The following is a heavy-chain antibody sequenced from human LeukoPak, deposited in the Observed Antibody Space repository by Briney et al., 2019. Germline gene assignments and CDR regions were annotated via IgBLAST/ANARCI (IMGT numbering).Heavy chain of an antibody. CDR3: AKDRPPYCSSTSCREANDY. CDR1: GFTFSSYG. V-gene: IGHV3-30*02. J-gene: IGHJ4*02. D-gene: IGHD2-2*01. Sequence: PGGSLRLSCAASGFTFSSYGMHWVRQAPGKGLEWVAFIRYDGSNTYYADSVKARFTISRDNSKNTLYLQMNSLRAEDTAVYYCAKDRPPYCSSTSCREANDYWGQGTLVTVSS. CDR2: IRYDGSNT.